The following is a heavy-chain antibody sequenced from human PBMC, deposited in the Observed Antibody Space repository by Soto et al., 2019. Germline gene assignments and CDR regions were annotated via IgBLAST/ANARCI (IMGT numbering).Heavy chain of an antibody. V-gene: IGHV1-18*01. J-gene: IGHJ3*02. CDR1: GYTFTSYG. D-gene: IGHD3-22*01. CDR2: FSAYIGNT. CDR3: ARDSPTNYYDSSGYLGDDAFDI. Sequence: GASVKVSCKASGYTFTSYGISWVRQAPGQGLEWMGWFSAYIGNTNYAQKLQGRVTITADESTSTAYMELSSLRSEDTAVYYCARDSPTNYYDSSGYLGDDAFDIWGQGTMVTVSS.